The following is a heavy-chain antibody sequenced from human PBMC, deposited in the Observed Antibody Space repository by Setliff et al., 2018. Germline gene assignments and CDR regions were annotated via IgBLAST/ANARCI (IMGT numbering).Heavy chain of an antibody. J-gene: IGHJ5*02. CDR2: ISSSSSYI. CDR3: ARGVYCSSTSCSSNWFDP. D-gene: IGHD2-2*01. V-gene: IGHV3-21*01. CDR1: GFTFSSYS. Sequence: PGGSLRLSCAASGFTFSSYSMNWVRQAPGKGLEWVSSISSSSSYIYYADSVKGRFTISRDNAKNSLYLQMNSLRAEDTAVYYCARGVYCSSTSCSSNWFDPWGQGTLVTVSS.